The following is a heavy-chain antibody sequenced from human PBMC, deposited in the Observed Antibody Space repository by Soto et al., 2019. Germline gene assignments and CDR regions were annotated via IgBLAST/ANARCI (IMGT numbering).Heavy chain of an antibody. V-gene: IGHV4-34*01. J-gene: IGHJ6*04. D-gene: IGHD2-2*01. Sequence: QVQLQQWGAGLLKPSETLSLTCGVYGGSFSGYYWTWIRQPPGKGLEWIGEISPSGSTNYNPSLRSRVTISRDTSKNQFSLKLSSLTAADTAVYYCAGDPYGSTTRCNDGMDVWGKATTVTVSS. CDR2: ISPSGST. CDR3: AGDPYGSTTRCNDGMDV. CDR1: GGSFSGYY.